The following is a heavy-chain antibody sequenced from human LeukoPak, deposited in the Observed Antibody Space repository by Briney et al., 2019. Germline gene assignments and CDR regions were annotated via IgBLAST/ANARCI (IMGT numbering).Heavy chain of an antibody. CDR1: GFTFSSYG. J-gene: IGHJ1*01. V-gene: IGHV3-23*01. CDR2: ISGSGGST. Sequence: GGSLRLSCAASGFTFSSYGMSWVRQAPGKGLEWVSAISGSGGSTYYADSVKGRFTISRDNSKNTLYLQMNSLRAEDTAVYYCAGDQRGYSSGWYDLHHWGQGTLVTVSS. CDR3: AGDQRGYSSGWYDLHH. D-gene: IGHD6-19*01.